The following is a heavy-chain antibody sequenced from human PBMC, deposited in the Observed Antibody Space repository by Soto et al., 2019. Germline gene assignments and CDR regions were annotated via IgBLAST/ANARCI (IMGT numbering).Heavy chain of an antibody. V-gene: IGHV1-8*01. Sequence: QVQLVQSGAAVKKPGDAVKVSCKASGYTFTSYDINWVRQATGQGLEWIGWINTNSGNTGYAQKIQGRVPMTRNTSLSTAYMELSSLSTEDTAVYYCARGGQQLVSGGDWYFALWGRGTLVTVSS. CDR3: ARGGQQLVSGGDWYFAL. CDR1: GYTFTSYD. D-gene: IGHD6-6*01. CDR2: INTNSGNT. J-gene: IGHJ2*01.